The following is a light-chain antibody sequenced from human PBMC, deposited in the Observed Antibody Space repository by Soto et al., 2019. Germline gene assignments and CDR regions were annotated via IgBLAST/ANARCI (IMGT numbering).Light chain of an antibody. CDR2: EGT. Sequence: QSALTQPASVSGSPGQSITISCTGTSSDVGNYNLVSWYQQHPGKAPKLMIYEGTKRPSGVSNRFSGSKSGNTASLTISGLQVEDGADYSGCSYAGISFYVFGTGTKVTAL. V-gene: IGLV2-23*01. J-gene: IGLJ1*01. CDR1: SSDVGNYNL. CDR3: CSYAGISFYV.